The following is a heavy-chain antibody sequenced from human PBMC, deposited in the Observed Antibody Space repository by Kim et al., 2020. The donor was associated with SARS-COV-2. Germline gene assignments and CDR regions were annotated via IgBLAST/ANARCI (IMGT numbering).Heavy chain of an antibody. Sequence: GGSLRLSCAASGFTFSSYAMTWVRQAPGKGLQWVSTISGSGSDTYYADSVKGRFTISNDTSENTLYLQMNSLRDEDTAVYYCAKGRSGSPPAALNYWGQGTLVTVSS. CDR1: GFTFSSYA. D-gene: IGHD1-26*01. CDR2: ISGSGSDT. V-gene: IGHV3-23*01. CDR3: AKGRSGSPPAALNY. J-gene: IGHJ4*02.